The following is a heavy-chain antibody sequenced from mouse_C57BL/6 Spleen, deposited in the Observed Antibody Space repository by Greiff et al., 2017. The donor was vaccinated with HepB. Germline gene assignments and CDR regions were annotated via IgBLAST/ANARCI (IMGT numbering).Heavy chain of an antibody. CDR2: INPNNGGT. CDR1: GYTFTDYY. Sequence: VQLQQSGPELVKPGASVKISCKASGYTFTDYYMNWVKQSHGKSLEWIGDINPNNGGTSYNQKFKGKATLTVDKSSSTAYMELRSLTSEDSAVYYCARHYGSSYLDYWGQGTTLTVSS. D-gene: IGHD1-1*01. V-gene: IGHV1-26*01. CDR3: ARHYGSSYLDY. J-gene: IGHJ2*01.